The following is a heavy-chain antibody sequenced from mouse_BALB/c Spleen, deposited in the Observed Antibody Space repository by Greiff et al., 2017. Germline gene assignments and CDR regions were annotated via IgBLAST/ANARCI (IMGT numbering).Heavy chain of an antibody. Sequence: EVKLVESGGGLVQPGGSLKLSCAASGFTFSSYTMSWVRQTPEKGLEWVAYISNGGGSTYYPDTVKGRFTITRDNAKNNLYLQISSLKSEDTAMYYCARYGKSKYFDVWGAGTTVTVSS. CDR3: ARYGKSKYFDV. D-gene: IGHD1-1*02. V-gene: IGHV5-12-2*01. CDR2: ISNGGGST. CDR1: GFTFSSYT. J-gene: IGHJ1*01.